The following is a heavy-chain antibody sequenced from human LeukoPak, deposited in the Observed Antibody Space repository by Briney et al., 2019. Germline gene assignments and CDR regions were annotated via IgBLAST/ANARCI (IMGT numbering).Heavy chain of an antibody. CDR2: ISYDGSNK. CDR3: ARGIWSNDY. J-gene: IGHJ4*02. V-gene: IGHV3-30-3*01. D-gene: IGHD2-21*01. CDR1: GFTFSSYA. Sequence: GGSLRLSCAASGFTFSSYAMHWVRQAPGKGLEWVAVISYDGSNKYYADSVKGRFTISRDNSKNTLYLQMNSLRAEDTAVYYCARGIWSNDYWGQGTLVTVSS.